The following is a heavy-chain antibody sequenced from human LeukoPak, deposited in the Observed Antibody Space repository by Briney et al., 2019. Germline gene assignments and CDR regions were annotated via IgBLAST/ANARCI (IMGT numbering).Heavy chain of an antibody. CDR1: GGSISSGGYY. Sequence: SETLSLTCTVSGGSISSGGYYWSWIRQPPGKGLEWIGYIYHSGSTYYNPSLKSRVTISVDTSKNQFSLKLSSVTAADTAVYYCARTSPRPDYGDYVWFDPWGQGTLVTVSS. CDR3: ARTSPRPDYGDYVWFDP. J-gene: IGHJ5*02. CDR2: IYHSGST. D-gene: IGHD4-17*01. V-gene: IGHV4-30-2*01.